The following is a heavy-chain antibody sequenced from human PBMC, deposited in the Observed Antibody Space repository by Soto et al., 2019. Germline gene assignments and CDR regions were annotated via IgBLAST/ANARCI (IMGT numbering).Heavy chain of an antibody. Sequence: PSETLSLTCTVSGASISTDGYYWSWIRQHPGKGLEWIGFMYNSGRPSFNPSLQSRVTMSVDTSKNQFSLELSSVTAADTAVYHCARSMYGYGDHDYWGQGILVTVSS. CDR3: ARSMYGYGDHDY. V-gene: IGHV4-31*03. CDR1: GASISTDGYY. J-gene: IGHJ4*02. CDR2: MYNSGRP. D-gene: IGHD4-17*01.